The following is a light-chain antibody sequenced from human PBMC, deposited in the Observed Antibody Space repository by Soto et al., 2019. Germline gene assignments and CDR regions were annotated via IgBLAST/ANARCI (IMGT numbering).Light chain of an antibody. V-gene: IGKV3-20*01. CDR2: AAS. CDR1: QSISSSD. Sequence: IVLTQSPGTLSLSPGERVTLSCRASQSISSSDLAWYQQKPGQAPRLLIYAASSRATGIPDRFSGSGSGTDFTLTISRLEPEDFAVYYCQQCGSSPPWTFGQGTKVEI. CDR3: QQCGSSPPWT. J-gene: IGKJ1*01.